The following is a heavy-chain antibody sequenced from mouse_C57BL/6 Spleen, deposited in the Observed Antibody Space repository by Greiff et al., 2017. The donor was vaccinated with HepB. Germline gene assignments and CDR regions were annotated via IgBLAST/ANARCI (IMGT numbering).Heavy chain of an antibody. Sequence: QVQLKQPGAELVKPGASVKLSCKASGYTFTSYWMHWVKQRPGQGLEWIGMIHPNSGSTNYNEKFKSKATLTVDKSSSTAYMQLSSLTSDDSAVYCCARESDDYDGFDDWSQGTTLTVSS. V-gene: IGHV1-64*01. CDR1: GYTFTSYW. J-gene: IGHJ2*01. CDR3: ARESDDYDGFDD. D-gene: IGHD2-4*01. CDR2: IHPNSGST.